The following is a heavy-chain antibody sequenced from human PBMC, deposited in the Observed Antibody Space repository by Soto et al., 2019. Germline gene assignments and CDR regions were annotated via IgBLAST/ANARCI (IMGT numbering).Heavy chain of an antibody. D-gene: IGHD5-18*01. Sequence: QVQLQESGPGLVKPSETLSLTCTVSGGSISSYYWSWIRQPPGKGLEWIGGIYYSGSTNYNPSLKSRVTMSVDMSKNQFSLKLSSVTAADTAVYCCARVRGYSYGYGLFDYWGQGTLVTVSS. CDR2: IYYSGST. J-gene: IGHJ4*02. CDR3: ARVRGYSYGYGLFDY. V-gene: IGHV4-59*01. CDR1: GGSISSYY.